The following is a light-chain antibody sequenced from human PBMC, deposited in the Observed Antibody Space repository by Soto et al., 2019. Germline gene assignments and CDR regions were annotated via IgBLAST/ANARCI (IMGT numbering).Light chain of an antibody. CDR2: WAS. CDR3: QQYYSTPIT. J-gene: IGKJ5*01. Sequence: DIVMTQSPDSLAVSLGERATINCKSSQSVLYSSTNKNYLAWYQQKPGQPPKLLIYWASTRQSGVPDRFSGSGSGTDFTLTISRLQAEDVAVYYCQQYYSTPITFGQGTRLEIK. CDR1: QSVLYSSTNKNY. V-gene: IGKV4-1*01.